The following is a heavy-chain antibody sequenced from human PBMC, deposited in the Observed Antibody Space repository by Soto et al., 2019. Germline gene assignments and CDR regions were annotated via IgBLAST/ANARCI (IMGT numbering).Heavy chain of an antibody. J-gene: IGHJ5*02. Sequence: SETLSLTCTVSGGSISSYYWSWIRQPPGKGLEWIGYIYYSGSTNYNPSLKSRVTISVDTSKNQFSLKLSSVTAADTAVYYCARAVYCSGGSCYARDANHNWFDPWGQGTLVTSP. D-gene: IGHD2-15*01. CDR3: ARAVYCSGGSCYARDANHNWFDP. CDR2: IYYSGST. V-gene: IGHV4-59*01. CDR1: GGSISSYY.